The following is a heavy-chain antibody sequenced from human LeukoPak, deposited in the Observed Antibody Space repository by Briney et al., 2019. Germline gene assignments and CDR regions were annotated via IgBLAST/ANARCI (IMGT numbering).Heavy chain of an antibody. CDR1: GFTFSSYG. V-gene: IGHV3-23*01. J-gene: IGHJ4*02. Sequence: QSGGSLRLSCAASGFTFSSYGMSWVRQAPGKGLEWVSAISGSGGSTYYADSVKGRFSISRDNSKNTLYMQMNSLRAEDTAVYYCAKNMVGGVIMSSSFDYWGQGTLVTVSS. CDR3: AKNMVGGVIMSSSFDY. D-gene: IGHD3-10*01. CDR2: ISGSGGST.